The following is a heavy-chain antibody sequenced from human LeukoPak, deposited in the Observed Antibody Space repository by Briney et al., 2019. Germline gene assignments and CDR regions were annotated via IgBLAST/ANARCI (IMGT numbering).Heavy chain of an antibody. D-gene: IGHD3-10*01. J-gene: IGHJ6*02. CDR1: GFTFDNYA. CDR3: AKGRNSYDSGRCHSSNCYYGMDV. CDR2: ISGSGDGT. Sequence: GGSLRLSCAASGFTFDNYAMIWVRLAPGRGLEYVSVISGSGDGTYSADSVRGRFTISRDNSKNTLYLEMNSPRVEDTAVYHCAKGRNSYDSGRCHSSNCYYGMDVWGQGTTVTVSS. V-gene: IGHV3-23*01.